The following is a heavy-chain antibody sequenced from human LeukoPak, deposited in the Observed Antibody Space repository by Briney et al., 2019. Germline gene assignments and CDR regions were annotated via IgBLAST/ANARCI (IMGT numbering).Heavy chain of an antibody. Sequence: PGGSLRLSCAASGFTFSSYSMNWVRQPPGKGLEWVSYISSTSTIYYADSVKGRFTISRDNAKNSLYLQMNSLRDEDTAVYYCARYRNGFDYWGQGTLVTVSS. V-gene: IGHV3-48*02. J-gene: IGHJ4*02. CDR1: GFTFSSYS. CDR3: ARYRNGFDY. CDR2: ISSTSTI. D-gene: IGHD4-11*01.